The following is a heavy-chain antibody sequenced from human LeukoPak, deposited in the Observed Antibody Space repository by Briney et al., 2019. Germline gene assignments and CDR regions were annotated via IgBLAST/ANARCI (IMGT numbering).Heavy chain of an antibody. CDR1: GYTFTSYG. CDR3: ARRGSGSSFDY. CDR2: INPNSGGT. J-gene: IGHJ4*02. D-gene: IGHD1-26*01. V-gene: IGHV1-2*02. Sequence: GASVKVSCKASGYTFTSYGISWVRQAPGQGLEWMGWINPNSGGTNYAQKFQGRVTMTRDTSISTAYMELSRLRSDDTAVYYCARRGSGSSFDYWGQGTLVTVSS.